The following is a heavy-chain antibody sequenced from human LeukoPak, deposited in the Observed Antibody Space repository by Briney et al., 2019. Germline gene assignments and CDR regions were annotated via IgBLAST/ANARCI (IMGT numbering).Heavy chain of an antibody. V-gene: IGHV4-39*07. Sequence: PSETLSLTCTVSGGSISSSSYYWGRIRQPPGKGLEWIGSIYYSGSTYYNPSLKSRVTISVDTSKNQFSLKLSSVTAADTAVYYCAREPRIQLWLVLDYWGQGTLVTVSS. CDR1: GGSISSSSYY. D-gene: IGHD5-18*01. CDR3: AREPRIQLWLVLDY. CDR2: IYYSGST. J-gene: IGHJ4*02.